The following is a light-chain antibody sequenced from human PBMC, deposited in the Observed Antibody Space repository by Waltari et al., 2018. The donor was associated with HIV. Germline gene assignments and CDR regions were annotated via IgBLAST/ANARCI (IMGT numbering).Light chain of an antibody. Sequence: QSVLAQPPSASGTPGLRVTISCSGSTSNIGGNTVSWYQQLPGTAPKLLIYSNNERPSGVPDRLSGSTSGTSASLVISGLQSEDEADYYCAAWDDSLKGGAFGTGTKVTVL. CDR1: TSNIGGNT. V-gene: IGLV1-44*01. CDR3: AAWDDSLKGGA. J-gene: IGLJ1*01. CDR2: SNN.